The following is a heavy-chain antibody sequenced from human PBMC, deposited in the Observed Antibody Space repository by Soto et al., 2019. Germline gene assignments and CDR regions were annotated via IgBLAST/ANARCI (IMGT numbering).Heavy chain of an antibody. J-gene: IGHJ4*02. CDR3: VSDRGYGHASVPYS. CDR2: ISYDGSLQ. V-gene: IGHV3-30*03. CDR1: GFAFSSYG. Sequence: QAQLVESGGGVVQPGRSLRLSCAASGFAFSSYGMHWVRQAPGTGLEWVAVISYDGSLQHYADSVKGRFTISRANSKNMVLLQISSLRAEDTAVYYCVSDRGYGHASVPYSWGQGTLVSVSS. D-gene: IGHD5-18*01.